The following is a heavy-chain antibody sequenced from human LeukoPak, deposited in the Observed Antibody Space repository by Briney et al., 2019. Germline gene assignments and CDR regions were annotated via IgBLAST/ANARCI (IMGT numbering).Heavy chain of an antibody. V-gene: IGHV3-48*04. D-gene: IGHD6-13*01. CDR3: ARDILAAAGTYPDAFDI. CDR2: ISSSGSTI. J-gene: IGHJ3*02. Sequence: GGSLRLSCAASGFTFSSYSMNWVRQAPGKGLEWVSYISSSGSTIYYADSVKGRFTISRDNAKNSLYLQMNSLRAEDTAVYYCARDILAAAGTYPDAFDIWGQGTMVTVSS. CDR1: GFTFSSYS.